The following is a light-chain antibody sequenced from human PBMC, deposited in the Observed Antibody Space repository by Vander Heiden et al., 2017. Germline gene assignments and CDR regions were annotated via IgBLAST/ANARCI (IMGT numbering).Light chain of an antibody. J-gene: IGKJ4*01. Sequence: DIVMTQSPDSRAVSLGERATISCKSAQSVLNSATNKNYLAWYQQRPGQPPKLLIYWASTREYGVPDRFSGSGSGTDFTLTMRSLQTEDMAVYSWVQYSSTLTFGAGTKVEIK. V-gene: IGKV4-1*01. CDR1: QSVLNSATNKNY. CDR2: WAS. CDR3: VQYSSTLT.